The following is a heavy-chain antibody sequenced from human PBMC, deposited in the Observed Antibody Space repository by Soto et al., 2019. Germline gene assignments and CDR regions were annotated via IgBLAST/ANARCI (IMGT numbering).Heavy chain of an antibody. CDR3: ARGGSIAARPGDY. Sequence: RASVKVSCKASGYTFTGYYMHWVRQAPGQGLEWMGWINPNSGGTNYAQKFQGWVTMTRDTSISTAYMELSRLRSDDTAVYYCARGGSIAARPGDYWGQGTLVTVSS. J-gene: IGHJ4*02. D-gene: IGHD6-6*01. V-gene: IGHV1-2*04. CDR2: INPNSGGT. CDR1: GYTFTGYY.